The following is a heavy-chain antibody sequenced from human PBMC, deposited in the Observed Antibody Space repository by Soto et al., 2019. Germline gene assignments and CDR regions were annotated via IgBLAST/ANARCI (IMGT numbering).Heavy chain of an antibody. CDR1: GGSIGNYF. Sequence: QVQLQESGPGLLKPSETLSLTCTVSGGSIGNYFWSWIRQPPGSGLDWIGYIYYNGDTRYNPSLESRVTMSVDTSKNQLSLKLPSVPAADRAVYYCARDRYPYAPGRWFDPWGQGTLVTVSS. CDR2: IYYNGDT. V-gene: IGHV4-59*01. J-gene: IGHJ5*02. D-gene: IGHD3-16*01. CDR3: ARDRYPYAPGRWFDP.